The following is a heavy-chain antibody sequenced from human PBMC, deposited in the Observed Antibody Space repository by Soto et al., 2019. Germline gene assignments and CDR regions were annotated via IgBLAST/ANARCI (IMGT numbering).Heavy chain of an antibody. CDR2: IIPIFGTA. J-gene: IGHJ4*02. CDR3: ATQSIIVGATRRPLDY. CDR1: GGTFSSYA. Sequence: SVKFSCQASGGTFSSYAISWVRRAPGQGLEWMGGIIPIFGTANYAQKFQGRFTITADESTSTAYMELSSLRSEDTAVYYCATQSIIVGATRRPLDYWGQGTLVTVSS. D-gene: IGHD1-26*01. V-gene: IGHV1-69*13.